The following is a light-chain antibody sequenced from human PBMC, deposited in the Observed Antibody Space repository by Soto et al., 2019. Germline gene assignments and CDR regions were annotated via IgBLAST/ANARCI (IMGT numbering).Light chain of an antibody. CDR2: DAS. Sequence: EIVLTQSPATLSLSPGERAALSYRASQSASTFLAWYPHKPGQAPRLLIYDASNRATGIPARFSGSGSGTDFTLTISSLEPEDSAFYYCQQRSNCWTFGQGTKVEIK. CDR1: QSASTF. V-gene: IGKV3-11*01. J-gene: IGKJ1*01. CDR3: QQRSNCWT.